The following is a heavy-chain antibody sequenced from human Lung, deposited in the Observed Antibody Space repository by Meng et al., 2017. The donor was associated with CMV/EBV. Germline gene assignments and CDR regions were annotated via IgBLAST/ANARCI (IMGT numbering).Heavy chain of an antibody. CDR1: GGSISSSSYY. V-gene: IGHV4-39*01. Sequence: GSLRLSCTVSGGSISSSSYYWGWIRQPPGKGLEWIGSIYYSGSTYYNPSLKSRVTISVDTSKNQFSLKLSSVTAADTAVYYCARIFWSGYSPAEYYYGMDVXGQGXTVTVSS. D-gene: IGHD3-3*01. J-gene: IGHJ6*02. CDR2: IYYSGST. CDR3: ARIFWSGYSPAEYYYGMDV.